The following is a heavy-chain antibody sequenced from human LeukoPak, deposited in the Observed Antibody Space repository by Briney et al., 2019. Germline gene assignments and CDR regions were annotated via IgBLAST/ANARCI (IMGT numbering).Heavy chain of an antibody. D-gene: IGHD3-22*01. CDR1: GFTFSSYG. J-gene: IGHJ5*02. V-gene: IGHV3-30*02. Sequence: PGGSLRLSCAASGFTFSSYGMHWVRQAPGKGLEWVAFIRYDGSNKYYADSVKGRFTISRDNSKNTLYLQMNSLRAEDTAVYYCAKEASSGYPNWFDPWGQGTLVTVSS. CDR3: AKEASSGYPNWFDP. CDR2: IRYDGSNK.